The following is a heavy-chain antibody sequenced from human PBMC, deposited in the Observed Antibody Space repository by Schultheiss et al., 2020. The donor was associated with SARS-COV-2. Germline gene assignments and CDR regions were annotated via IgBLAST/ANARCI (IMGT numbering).Heavy chain of an antibody. CDR3: ARWGAESSPSCHGFDL. V-gene: IGHV4-61*01. J-gene: IGHJ3*01. D-gene: IGHD2-2*01. CDR2: IYYSGST. CDR1: GGSVSSGSYY. Sequence: GSLRLSCTVSGGSVSSGSYYWSWIRQPPGKGLEWIGYIYYSGSTNYNPSLRSRVSMSVDTSKNQFTLQLSSVTAADTAVYYCARWGAESSPSCHGFDLWGQGTMVTVSS.